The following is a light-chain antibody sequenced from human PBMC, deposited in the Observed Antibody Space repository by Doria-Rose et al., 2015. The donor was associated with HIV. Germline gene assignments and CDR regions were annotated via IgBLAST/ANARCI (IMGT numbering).Light chain of an antibody. CDR1: QSFSSTY. V-gene: IGKV3-20*01. CDR2: DGS. J-gene: IGKJ1*01. CDR3: HQYGTSWT. Sequence: TQSPGTLSSSPGERATLSCRASQSFSSTYLAWYQQKSGQAPSLLIYDGSTRATGIPDRFSASGSGTDFTLTINRLEPEDFALYYCHQYGTSWTFGQGTKVEI.